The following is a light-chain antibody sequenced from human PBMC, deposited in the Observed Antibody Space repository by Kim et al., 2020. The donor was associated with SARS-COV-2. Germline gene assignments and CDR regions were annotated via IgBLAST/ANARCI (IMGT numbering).Light chain of an antibody. V-gene: IGKV3-11*01. CDR1: QSVSSY. Sequence: SLSTGERATLSCRASQSVSSYLAWYQQKPGQAPRLLIYDASTRATGIPARFSGSGSGTDFTLTISSLEPEDFAVYYCQQRSNWPLTFGGGTKLEI. CDR3: QQRSNWPLT. J-gene: IGKJ4*01. CDR2: DAS.